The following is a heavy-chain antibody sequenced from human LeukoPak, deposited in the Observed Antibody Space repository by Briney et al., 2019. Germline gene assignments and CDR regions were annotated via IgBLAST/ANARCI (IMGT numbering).Heavy chain of an antibody. CDR2: INHSGST. V-gene: IGHV4-34*01. CDR1: GGSFSGYY. J-gene: IGHJ4*02. Sequence: SGTLSLTCAVYGGSFSGYYWSWIRQPPGKGREWIGEINHSGSTNYIPSLKCRVTISVDTSKNPFSLKLSAVTAADTAVYYCARGLRYGSGWYGYWGQGTLVTVSS. CDR3: ARGLRYGSGWYGY. D-gene: IGHD6-19*01.